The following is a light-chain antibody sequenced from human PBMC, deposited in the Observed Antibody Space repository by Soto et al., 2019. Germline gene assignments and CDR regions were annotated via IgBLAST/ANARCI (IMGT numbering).Light chain of an antibody. Sequence: QSVLTQPASVSGSPGQSITISCTGTSSDVGGYDYVSWYQQHPGTAPKLMIYEVSNRPSGISNRFSGSKSGNTASLTISGLQAEDEADYYCSSYSDTSGTLILFGGGTKLTVL. CDR1: SSDVGGYDY. CDR2: EVS. V-gene: IGLV2-14*01. CDR3: SSYSDTSGTLIL. J-gene: IGLJ2*01.